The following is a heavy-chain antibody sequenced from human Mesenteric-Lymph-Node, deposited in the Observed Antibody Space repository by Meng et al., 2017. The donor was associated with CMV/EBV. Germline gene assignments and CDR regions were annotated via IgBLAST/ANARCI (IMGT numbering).Heavy chain of an antibody. CDR3: ARGGAYCGGDCYFPLGYYYYGMDV. Sequence: ASVKVSCKASGYTFTSHYMHWVRQAPGQGLEWMGIINPSGGSTSYAQKFQGRVTMTRDTSTSTVYMELSSLRSEDTAVYYCARGGAYCGGDCYFPLGYYYYGMDVWGQGTTVTVSS. V-gene: IGHV1-46*01. CDR1: GYTFTSHY. CDR2: INPSGGST. J-gene: IGHJ6*02. D-gene: IGHD2-21*01.